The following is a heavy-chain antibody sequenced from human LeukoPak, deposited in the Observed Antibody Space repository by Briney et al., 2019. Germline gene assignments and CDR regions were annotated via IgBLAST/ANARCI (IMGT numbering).Heavy chain of an antibody. CDR2: MSWNGRDT. D-gene: IGHD6-13*01. J-gene: IGHJ4*02. CDR1: GFSFDDYD. CDR3: ARGVSGSSSWDYFDY. V-gene: IGHV3-43*01. Sequence: GGSLKLFCAASGFSFDDYDMHWVRQSPGKGLDWVSLMSWNGRDTDYADSVKGRFTISRDNNKNFLDLQMNSLRSEDTALYYCARGVSGSSSWDYFDYWGQGTLVTVSS.